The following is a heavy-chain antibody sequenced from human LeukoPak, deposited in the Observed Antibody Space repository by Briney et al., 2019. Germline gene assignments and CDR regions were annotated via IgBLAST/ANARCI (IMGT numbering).Heavy chain of an antibody. CDR3: ARVRYYDTSGYDLPDY. D-gene: IGHD3-22*01. CDR2: ISYDGSNK. J-gene: IGHJ4*02. CDR1: GFTFSSYG. Sequence: GRSLRLSCAASGFTFSSYGMHWVRQAPGKGLEWVAVISYDGSNKYYADSVKGRFTISRDNSKNTLYLQMNSLRGDETAVYYCARVRYYDTSGYDLPDYWGQGTLVTVSA. V-gene: IGHV3-30*03.